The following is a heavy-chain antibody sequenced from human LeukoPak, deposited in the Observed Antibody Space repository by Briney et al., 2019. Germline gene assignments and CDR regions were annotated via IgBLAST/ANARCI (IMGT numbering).Heavy chain of an antibody. CDR1: GFTFSSYN. J-gene: IGHJ4*02. CDR2: MTSTSHI. V-gene: IGHV3-21*01. D-gene: IGHD3-3*01. Sequence: GGSLRLSCAASGFTFSSYNLNWVRQAPGKGLEWVSSMTSTSHIYYADSVKGRFTISRDNAKNSLYLQMNSLRAEDTAVYYCARDLDFWSGYKDYWGQGTLVTVSS. CDR3: ARDLDFWSGYKDY.